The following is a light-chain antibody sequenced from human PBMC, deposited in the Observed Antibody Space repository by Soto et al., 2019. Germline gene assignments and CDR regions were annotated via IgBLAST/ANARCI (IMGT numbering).Light chain of an antibody. Sequence: EIVMTQSPATLSVSPGERATLSCRASQSVSSNLAWYQQKPGQAPRLLMYDASTRATGIPARFSGSGSGTEFTLNISSLQSEDFAVYYCQQYNNWPLYIYTFGQGTKLEIK. J-gene: IGKJ2*01. CDR3: QQYNNWPLYIYT. CDR1: QSVSSN. CDR2: DAS. V-gene: IGKV3-15*01.